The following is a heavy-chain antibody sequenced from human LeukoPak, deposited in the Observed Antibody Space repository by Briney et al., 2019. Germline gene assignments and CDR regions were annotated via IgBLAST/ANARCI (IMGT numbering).Heavy chain of an antibody. V-gene: IGHV4-34*01. D-gene: IGHD1-1*01. CDR3: ARVNNWPSGMDV. J-gene: IGHJ6*04. CDR1: GGSFGGYY. CDR2: ITNSGSA. Sequence: SETLSLTCAVYGGSFGGYYWSWIRQPPGKGLEWIGEITNSGSANYIPSLKSRVTISVDTSNNQYSLRLSSVTAADTAVYYCARVNNWPSGMDVWGKGSTVTVSS.